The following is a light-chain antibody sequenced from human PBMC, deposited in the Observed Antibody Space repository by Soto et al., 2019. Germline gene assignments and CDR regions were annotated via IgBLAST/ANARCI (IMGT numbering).Light chain of an antibody. CDR1: QSVSSIF. J-gene: IGKJ2*01. CDR3: QQYDDSPLYT. Sequence: ENVLTQSPGTLSLSPGERATLSGRASQSVSSIFLAWYQQKPGQAPRLLIYAASSRATGVPDRFSGSGSGTDFTLTISRLEPEDFAVYYCQQYDDSPLYTFGQGTKVDIK. V-gene: IGKV3-20*01. CDR2: AAS.